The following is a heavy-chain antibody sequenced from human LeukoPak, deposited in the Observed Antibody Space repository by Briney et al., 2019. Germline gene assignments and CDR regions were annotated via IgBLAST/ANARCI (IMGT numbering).Heavy chain of an antibody. V-gene: IGHV3-74*03. Sequence: PGGSVRLSCAASECPFSGYVMPWVRQVPGKGLVWVSRISHDGRSRTYADSVKGRFTISRDNAENTLYLQMNSLRVEDTAVYFCARDRDYIFFDYWGQGALVTVSS. J-gene: IGHJ4*02. CDR2: ISHDGRSR. D-gene: IGHD4-11*01. CDR1: ECPFSGYV. CDR3: ARDRDYIFFDY.